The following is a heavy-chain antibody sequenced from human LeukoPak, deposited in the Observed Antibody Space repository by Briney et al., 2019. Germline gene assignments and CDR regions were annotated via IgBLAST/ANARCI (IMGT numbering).Heavy chain of an antibody. CDR1: GGSITSSSYY. CDR2: IYYSGNT. CDR3: ARDLYYYDSSSYYLFDY. V-gene: IGHV4-39*07. J-gene: IGHJ4*02. Sequence: SETLSLTCTVSGGSITSSSYYWGWIRQPPGKGLEWIGSIYYSGNTYYNPSLKSRVTISVDTSKNQFSLRLSSVTAADTAVYYCARDLYYYDSSSYYLFDYWGQGTLVTVSS. D-gene: IGHD3-22*01.